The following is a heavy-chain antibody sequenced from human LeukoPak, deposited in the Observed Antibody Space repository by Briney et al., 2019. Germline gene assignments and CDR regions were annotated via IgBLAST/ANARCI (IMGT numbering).Heavy chain of an antibody. CDR2: IYCSGST. V-gene: IGHV4-59*01. CDR1: GGSISSYY. D-gene: IGHD1-26*01. CDR3: ARDWGGIVGATTLEY. J-gene: IGHJ4*02. Sequence: SETLSLTCTVSGGSISSYYWSWIRQPPGEGLEWIGYIYCSGSTNYNPSLKSRVTISVDTPNNQFSLKLSSVTAADTAVYYCARDWGGIVGATTLEYWGQGTLVTVSS.